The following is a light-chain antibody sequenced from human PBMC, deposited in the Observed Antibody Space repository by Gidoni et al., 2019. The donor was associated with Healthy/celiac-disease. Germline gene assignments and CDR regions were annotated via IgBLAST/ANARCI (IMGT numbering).Light chain of an antibody. Sequence: VLTQSPATLSLSPGERATLSCRASQRVSSYVAWYQQKPGQAPRLLIYDASNRATGIPARFSGSGSGTDFTLTISSLEPEDFAGYYCQQRSNSRTFGQGTKVEIK. CDR3: QQRSNSRT. CDR2: DAS. V-gene: IGKV3-11*01. CDR1: QRVSSY. J-gene: IGKJ1*01.